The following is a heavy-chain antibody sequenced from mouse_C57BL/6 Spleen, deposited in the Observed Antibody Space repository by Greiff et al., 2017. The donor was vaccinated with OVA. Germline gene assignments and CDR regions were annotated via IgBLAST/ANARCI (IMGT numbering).Heavy chain of an antibody. J-gene: IGHJ4*01. CDR2: ISSGGSYT. V-gene: IGHV5-6*02. CDR3: ARVRVDYGDAMDY. D-gene: IGHD2-4*01. Sequence: DVMLVESGGDLVKPGGSLKLSCAASGFTFSSYGMSWVRQTPDKRLEWVATISSGGSYTYYPDSVKGRFTISRDNAKNTLYLQMSSLKSEDTAMYYCARVRVDYGDAMDYWGQGTSVTVSS. CDR1: GFTFSSYG.